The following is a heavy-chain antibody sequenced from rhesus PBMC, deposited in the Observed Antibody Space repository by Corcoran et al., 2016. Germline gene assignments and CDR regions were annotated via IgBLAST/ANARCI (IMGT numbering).Heavy chain of an antibody. CDR1: GGSISAYHY. CDR3: ARGGTGGLDS. CDR2: IYANSAST. D-gene: IGHD5-24*01. Sequence: QVQLQQWGEGLVKPSETLSLTCAVYGGSISAYHYWSWIRQPPGKGLEWIGNIYANSASTNYNPSLKNRVTISKDRSKNQFSLKLTSVTAADTAVYYCARGGTGGLDSWGQGVVVTVSS. J-gene: IGHJ6*01. V-gene: IGHV4-73*01.